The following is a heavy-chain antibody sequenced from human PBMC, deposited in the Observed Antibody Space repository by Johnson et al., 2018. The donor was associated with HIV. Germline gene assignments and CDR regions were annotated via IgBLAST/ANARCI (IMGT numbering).Heavy chain of an antibody. D-gene: IGHD1-26*01. V-gene: IGHV3-74*01. Sequence: VQLVESGGGLVQPGGSLRLSCAASGFTFSSYWMHWVRQAPGKGLVWVSRINSYGSSTSYADSVKGRFTISRDNAKNTLYLQMTTLRAEATAVYYCVRGSGSYYLVKGAFDIWGQGTMVTVSS. CDR2: INSYGSST. CDR1: GFTFSSYW. J-gene: IGHJ3*02. CDR3: VRGSGSYYLVKGAFDI.